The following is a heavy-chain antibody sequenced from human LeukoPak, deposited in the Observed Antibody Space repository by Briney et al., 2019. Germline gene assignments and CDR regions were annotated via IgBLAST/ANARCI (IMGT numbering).Heavy chain of an antibody. V-gene: IGHV3-21*01. J-gene: IGHJ4*02. CDR3: ARDPRLEISGMVIDMLDY. D-gene: IGHD3-3*01. CDR2: ISSSSTYI. Sequence: GGSLRLSCGASGFXFSSHSINWVRQAPGKGLEWVSYISSSSTYIYYAASVKGRFAISRDNARNSLFLQMNSLRAEDSGIYYCARDPRLEISGMVIDMLDYWGQGTLVTVSS. CDR1: GFXFSSHS.